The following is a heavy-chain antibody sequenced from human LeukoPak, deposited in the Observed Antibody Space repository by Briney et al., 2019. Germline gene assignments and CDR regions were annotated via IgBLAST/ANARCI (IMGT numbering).Heavy chain of an antibody. D-gene: IGHD4-17*01. CDR1: GFTFSGYW. J-gene: IGHJ4*02. CDR2: IISDGSRT. CDR3: ARQIDYGFDN. V-gene: IGHV3-74*01. Sequence: GGSLRLSCAASGFTFSGYWVHWVRHAPGKGLVWVSRIISDGSRTYYADSVKGRFTISRDNAKNTLYLQMNSLRAEDTAVYYCARQIDYGFDNWGQGTLVTVSS.